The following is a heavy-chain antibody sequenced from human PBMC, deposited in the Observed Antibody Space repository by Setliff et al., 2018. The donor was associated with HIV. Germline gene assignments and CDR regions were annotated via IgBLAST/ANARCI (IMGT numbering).Heavy chain of an antibody. J-gene: IGHJ4*02. CDR1: GYSFTNYW. CDR3: VRRDGYKFDY. V-gene: IGHV5-10-1*01. D-gene: IGHD5-12*01. Sequence: GESLKISCKGSGYSFTNYWISWVRQMSGKGLEWMGRIDPSDSYTNYSPSFQGHVTISADKSIGTAYLQWSSLKASDTAMYYCVRRDGYKFDYWGQGTLVTVSS. CDR2: IDPSDSYT.